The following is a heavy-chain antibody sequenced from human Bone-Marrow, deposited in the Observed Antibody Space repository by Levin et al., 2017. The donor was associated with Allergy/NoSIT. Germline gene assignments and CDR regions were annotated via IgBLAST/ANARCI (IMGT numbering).Heavy chain of an antibody. D-gene: IGHD2-2*01. CDR1: GGTFSSYA. V-gene: IGHV1-69*13. Sequence: SVKVSCKASGGTFSSYAISWVRQAPGQGLEWMGGIIPIFGTANYAQKFQGRVTITADESTSTAYMELSSLRSEDTAVYYCARDTCRSTSCYGATWFDPWGQGTLVTVSS. CDR3: ARDTCRSTSCYGATWFDP. CDR2: IIPIFGTA. J-gene: IGHJ5*02.